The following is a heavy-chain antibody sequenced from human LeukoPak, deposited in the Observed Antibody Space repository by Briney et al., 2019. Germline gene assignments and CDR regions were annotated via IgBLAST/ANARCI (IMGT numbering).Heavy chain of an antibody. Sequence: ASVKVSCKASGYTFTSYGISWVRQAPGQGLEWMGWISVYSGKTDYAQRVQDRVTMTTDTSTNTAYMELRSLRSDDTAVYYCARGIHSGDSGPYYFDYWGQGTLVTVSS. J-gene: IGHJ4*02. V-gene: IGHV1-18*01. CDR1: GYTFTSYG. CDR2: ISVYSGKT. CDR3: ARGIHSGDSGPYYFDY. D-gene: IGHD1-26*01.